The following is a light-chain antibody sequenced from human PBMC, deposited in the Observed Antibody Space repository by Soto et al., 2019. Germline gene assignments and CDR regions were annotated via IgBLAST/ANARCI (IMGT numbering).Light chain of an antibody. CDR2: GNS. J-gene: IGLJ2*01. CDR1: SSIIGAGYD. Sequence: QSVLTQPPSVSGAPGQRVTISCTGSSSIIGAGYDVHWYQQLPGTAPKLLIYGNSNRPSGVPDRFSGSKSGTSASLAITGLQAEDEADYYCQSYDSSLNGLLFGGGTKLTVL. CDR3: QSYDSSLNGLL. V-gene: IGLV1-40*01.